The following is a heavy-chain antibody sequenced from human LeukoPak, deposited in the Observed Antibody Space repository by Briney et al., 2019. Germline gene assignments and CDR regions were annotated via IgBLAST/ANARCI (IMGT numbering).Heavy chain of an antibody. CDR2: IDWDDDK. Sequence: SGPTLVKPTQTLTLTCTFSGFSLSTSGMCVSWIRQPPGKALEWLARIDWDDDKYYRTSLKTRLTISKDTSKNQVVLTMTNMDPVDTATYYCARIRRDDGAYYVHFDYWGQGTLVTVSS. V-gene: IGHV2-70*11. CDR3: ARIRRDDGAYYVHFDY. J-gene: IGHJ4*02. D-gene: IGHD3-22*01. CDR1: GFSLSTSGMC.